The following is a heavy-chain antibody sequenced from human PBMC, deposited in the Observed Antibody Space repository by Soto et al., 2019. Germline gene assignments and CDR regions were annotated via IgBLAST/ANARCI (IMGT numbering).Heavy chain of an antibody. D-gene: IGHD3-10*01. CDR1: GFTFSNYW. J-gene: IGHJ4*02. Sequence: EVQLVESGGGLVQPGGSLRLSCAASGFTFSNYWMSWVRQAPGKGLEWVANIKQDGSERNYVDSVKGRFTISRDNAKNARYLQLNSLRAEDTAVYYCARAESENDYWGQGTLVTVSS. CDR3: ARAESENDY. CDR2: IKQDGSER. V-gene: IGHV3-7*05.